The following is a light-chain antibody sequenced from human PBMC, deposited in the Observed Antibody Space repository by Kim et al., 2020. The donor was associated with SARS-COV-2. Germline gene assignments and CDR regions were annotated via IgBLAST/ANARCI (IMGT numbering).Light chain of an antibody. CDR3: QQCYSTPPT. Sequence: DIQMTQSPSSLSASVGDRVTITYRASQSISSYLNWYQQKPGKAPKLLIYAASSLQSGVPSRFSGGGSGTDFTLTISSLQPEDFATYYCQQCYSTPPTFGQGTKVDSK. J-gene: IGKJ1*01. CDR1: QSISSY. V-gene: IGKV1-39*01. CDR2: AAS.